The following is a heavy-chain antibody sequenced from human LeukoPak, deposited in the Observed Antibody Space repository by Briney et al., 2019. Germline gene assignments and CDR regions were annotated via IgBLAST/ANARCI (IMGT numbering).Heavy chain of an antibody. CDR2: IYYSGST. CDR3: ARDGPHDSGAFDI. Sequence: SETLPLTCAVYGGSFSGYYWSWIRQPPGKGLEWIGYIYYSGSTNYNLSLKSRVTISVDTSKNQFSLKLSSVTAADTAVYYCARDGPHDSGAFDIWGEGTRVAVSS. V-gene: IGHV4-59*12. J-gene: IGHJ3*02. CDR1: GGSFSGYY. D-gene: IGHD3-22*01.